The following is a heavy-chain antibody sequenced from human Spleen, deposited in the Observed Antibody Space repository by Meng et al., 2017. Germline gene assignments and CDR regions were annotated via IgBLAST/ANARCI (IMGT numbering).Heavy chain of an antibody. Sequence: SETLSLTCTVSGGSVSSGSYYWSWIRQPPGKGLEWIGYIYYSGSTNYNPSLKSRVTISVDTSKNQFSLKLSSVTAADTAVYYCARVHSITMIVVVITSYWYFDLWGLGTLVTVSS. J-gene: IGHJ2*01. CDR3: ARVHSITMIVVVITSYWYFDL. D-gene: IGHD3-22*01. CDR2: IYYSGST. CDR1: GGSVSSGSYY. V-gene: IGHV4-61*01.